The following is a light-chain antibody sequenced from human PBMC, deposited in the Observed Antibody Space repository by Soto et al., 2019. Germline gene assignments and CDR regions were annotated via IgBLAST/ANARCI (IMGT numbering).Light chain of an antibody. CDR2: EVS. V-gene: IGLV2-18*02. CDR1: STDFVSYNR. Sequence: QSALTQPPSVSGSPGQSVTISCTGTSTDFVSYNRVSWYQQPPGTAPKLIIYEVSNRPSGVSNRFSGSKSGNTASLTISGLQAEDEADYYCSSYTAGGTIFGTGTKVTVL. CDR3: SSYTAGGTI. J-gene: IGLJ1*01.